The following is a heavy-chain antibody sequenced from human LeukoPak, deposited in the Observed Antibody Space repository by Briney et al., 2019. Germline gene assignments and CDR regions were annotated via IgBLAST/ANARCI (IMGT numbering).Heavy chain of an antibody. Sequence: GRSLTLSCAASGFTVSSNYMSWVRQAPGKGLEWVSVIYSGDNTYYADSVKGRFTISRDNSKNTLYLQMNSLRAEDTAVYYCVRREYCISTSCPTTFDYWGQGTLVTVSS. CDR2: IYSGDNT. CDR3: VRREYCISTSCPTTFDY. CDR1: GFTVSSNY. J-gene: IGHJ4*02. V-gene: IGHV3-53*05. D-gene: IGHD2-2*01.